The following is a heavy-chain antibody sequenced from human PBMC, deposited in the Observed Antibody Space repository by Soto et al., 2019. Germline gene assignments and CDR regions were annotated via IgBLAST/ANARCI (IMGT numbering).Heavy chain of an antibody. Sequence: SETLSLTCTVSGGSISSYYWSWIRQPPGKGLEWIGYIYYSGSTNYNPSLKSRVTISVDTSKNQFSLKLSSVTAADTAVYYCARHRAGTTIGRDQFDYWGQGTLVTVSS. J-gene: IGHJ4*02. CDR2: IYYSGST. CDR3: ARHRAGTTIGRDQFDY. D-gene: IGHD1-7*01. CDR1: GGSISSYY. V-gene: IGHV4-59*08.